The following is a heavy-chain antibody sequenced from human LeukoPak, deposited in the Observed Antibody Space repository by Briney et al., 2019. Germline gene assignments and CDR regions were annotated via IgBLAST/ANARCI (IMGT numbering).Heavy chain of an antibody. Sequence: SVKVSCKASGGTFSIYAISWVRQAPGQGLEWMGRIIPILGIANYAQKFQGRVTITADKYTSTAYMELSSLRSEDTAVYYCARETYCSGGSCLQAWGQGTLVTVSS. CDR2: IIPILGIA. V-gene: IGHV1-69*04. D-gene: IGHD2-15*01. J-gene: IGHJ4*02. CDR3: ARETYCSGGSCLQA. CDR1: GGTFSIYA.